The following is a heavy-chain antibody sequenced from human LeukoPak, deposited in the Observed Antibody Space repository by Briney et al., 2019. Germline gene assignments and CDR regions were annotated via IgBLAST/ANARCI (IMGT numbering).Heavy chain of an antibody. CDR2: IKQDGSEK. CDR3: ASTKWVGPFDY. Sequence: GGSLRLSCAASGFTVSSNYMTWVRQAPGKGLEWVANIKQDGSEKYVASVKGRFTISRDDAKNSLYLQMNSLRVEDTAVYYCASTKWVGPFDYWGQGTLVTASS. J-gene: IGHJ4*02. V-gene: IGHV3-7*01. D-gene: IGHD2-8*01. CDR1: GFTVSSNY.